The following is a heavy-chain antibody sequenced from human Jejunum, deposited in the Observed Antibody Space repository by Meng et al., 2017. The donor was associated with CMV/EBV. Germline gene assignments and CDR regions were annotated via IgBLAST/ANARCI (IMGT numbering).Heavy chain of an antibody. D-gene: IGHD3-3*01. CDR2: IVGGGGST. V-gene: IGHV3-23*01. CDR3: ATYYTGNYYFFDF. CDR1: GFTFSSSA. J-gene: IGHJ4*02. Sequence: ASGFTFSSSAVGWVRQAPGEGLEWVSTIVGGGGSTYYPDSVKGRFTISRDNYKNTLYLQMNSLRAEDTALYYCATYYTGNYYFFDFWGQGTLVTVSS.